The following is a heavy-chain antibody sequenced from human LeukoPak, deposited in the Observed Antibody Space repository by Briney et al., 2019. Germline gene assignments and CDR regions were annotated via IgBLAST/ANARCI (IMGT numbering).Heavy chain of an antibody. J-gene: IGHJ4*02. CDR3: AKDTGGSYRRGYLDF. CDR1: GFIFDDYA. CDR2: TSWNSGDI. D-gene: IGHD1-26*01. Sequence: GRSLRLSCAPSGFIFDDYAMHWVRQAPGKGLECVSGTSWNSGDIGYADSVKGRLTISRDNAKNSLYLQMNSLRSEDTAFYYCAKDTGGSYRRGYLDFRGQGTLVTVSS. V-gene: IGHV3-9*01.